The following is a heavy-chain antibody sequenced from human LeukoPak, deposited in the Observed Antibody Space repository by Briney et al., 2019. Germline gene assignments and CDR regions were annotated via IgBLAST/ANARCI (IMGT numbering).Heavy chain of an antibody. CDR2: MEQDGSEK. Sequence: GGSLRLSCAASGFTFRSYWMSWVRQAPGKGLEWVASMEQDGSEKYYVDSVKGRFTISRDNAKSSLYLQMNSLRAEDTAVYYCARDVTRYVDYWGQGTLVTVSS. CDR1: GFTFRSYW. V-gene: IGHV3-7*01. CDR3: ARDVTRYVDY. J-gene: IGHJ4*02.